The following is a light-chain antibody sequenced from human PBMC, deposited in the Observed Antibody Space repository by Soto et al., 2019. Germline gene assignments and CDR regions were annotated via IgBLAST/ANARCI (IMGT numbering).Light chain of an antibody. CDR3: TSYSGTNDIYV. CDR2: EVS. J-gene: IGLJ1*01. Sequence: QSALTQPPSASGSPGQSVTMSCTGTSRDVGGYNYVSWYQQHPGKAPRLMIYEVSKRASGAPDRFSGSKSGNTASLTVSGLQAEDEAVYYCTSYSGTNDIYVFGTGTKLTVL. CDR1: SRDVGGYNY. V-gene: IGLV2-8*01.